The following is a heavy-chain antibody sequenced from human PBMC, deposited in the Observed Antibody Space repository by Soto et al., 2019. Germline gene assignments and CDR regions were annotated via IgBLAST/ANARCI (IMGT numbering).Heavy chain of an antibody. CDR2: IYYSGST. CDR3: ARGHGGITVFGAPGHFDY. J-gene: IGHJ4*02. CDR1: GGSISSSSHY. V-gene: IGHV4-39*01. Sequence: SETLSLTCTVSGGSISSSSHYWGWIRQPPGMGLEWIGSIYYSGSTYYNPSLKSRVTISVDTSKNQFSLKLSSVTAADTPVYYCARGHGGITVFGAPGHFDYWGQGTLVTVSS. D-gene: IGHD3-3*01.